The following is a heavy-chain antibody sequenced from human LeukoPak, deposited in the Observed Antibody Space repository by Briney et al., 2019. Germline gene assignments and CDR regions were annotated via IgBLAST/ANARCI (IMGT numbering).Heavy chain of an antibody. Sequence: ASVKVSCKASGYTFSDNYLHWVRQAPGQGLEWMGGIIPIFGTANYAQKFQGRVTITADESTSTAYMELSSLRSEDTAVYYCARWYGDYLGAFDIWGQGTMVTVSS. V-gene: IGHV1-69*13. CDR2: IIPIFGTA. D-gene: IGHD4-17*01. J-gene: IGHJ3*02. CDR3: ARWYGDYLGAFDI. CDR1: GYTFSDNY.